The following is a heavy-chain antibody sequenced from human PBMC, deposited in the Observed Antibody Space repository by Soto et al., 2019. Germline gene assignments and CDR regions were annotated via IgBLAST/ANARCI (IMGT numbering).Heavy chain of an antibody. Sequence: QVQLVQSGAEVKKPGSSVKVSCKASGGTFSRYAISWVRQAPGQGLEWMGGIIPISGTTNYAQKFQGRVTITAAESTNTAYMDLTSLRSEDTAVYYCARSTRARPFRRLFDYWAQGTLVTVSS. J-gene: IGHJ4*02. V-gene: IGHV1-69*12. CDR1: GGTFSRYA. D-gene: IGHD6-6*01. CDR3: ARSTRARPFRRLFDY. CDR2: IIPISGTT.